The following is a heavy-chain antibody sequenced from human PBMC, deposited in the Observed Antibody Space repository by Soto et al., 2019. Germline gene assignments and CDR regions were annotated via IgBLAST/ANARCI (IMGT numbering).Heavy chain of an antibody. V-gene: IGHV2-5*02. CDR3: AHKTGTTFAFDY. J-gene: IGHJ4*02. D-gene: IGHD1-1*01. Sequence: QITLKESGPTLVKPTQTLTLTCTFSGFSLSTSGVGVGWIRQPPGKALEWLALIYWDDDKRYNPSLKSRLTITKDTSKNQVVLTMTNMDPVDTATYYCAHKTGTTFAFDYWGQGTLVTVSS. CDR1: GFSLSTSGVG. CDR2: IYWDDDK.